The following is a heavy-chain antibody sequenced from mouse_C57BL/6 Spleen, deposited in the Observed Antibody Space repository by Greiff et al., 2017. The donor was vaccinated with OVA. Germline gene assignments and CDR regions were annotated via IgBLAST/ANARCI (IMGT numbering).Heavy chain of an antibody. CDR3: ARSYGYSYAMDY. Sequence: DVQLQESGPGMVKPSQSLSLTCTVTGYSITSGYDWHWIRHFPGNKLEWMGYISYSGSTNYNPSLKSRISITHDTSKNHFFLKLNSVTTEDTATYYCARSYGYSYAMDYWGQGTSVTVSS. D-gene: IGHD2-2*01. J-gene: IGHJ4*01. V-gene: IGHV3-1*01. CDR1: GYSITSGYD. CDR2: ISYSGST.